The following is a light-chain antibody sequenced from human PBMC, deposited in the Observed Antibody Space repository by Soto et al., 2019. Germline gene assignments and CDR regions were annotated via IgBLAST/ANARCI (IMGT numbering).Light chain of an antibody. J-gene: IGKJ5*01. Sequence: ESVLTQSPATLSLSPGERATLSCRASQSVSSNFLAWYQQKLGQAPRLLIYGASNRATGIPDRFSGSGSGTDFTLTISRLEPEDFAVYYCQQYSSSPSISFGQGTRLEIK. CDR3: QQYSSSPSIS. V-gene: IGKV3-20*01. CDR1: QSVSSNF. CDR2: GAS.